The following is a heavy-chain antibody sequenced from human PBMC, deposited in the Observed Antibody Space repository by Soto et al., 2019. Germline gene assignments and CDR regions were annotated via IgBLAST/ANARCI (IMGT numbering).Heavy chain of an antibody. V-gene: IGHV1-24*01. D-gene: IGHD3-3*01. CDR2: FDPEDGET. CDR1: GYTLTELS. CDR3: ATEPDSRFLGWLPRGT. J-gene: IGHJ5*02. Sequence: ASVKVSCKVSGYTLTELSMHWVRQAPGKGLEWMGGFDPEDGETIYAQKFQGRVTMTEDTSTDTAYMELSSLRSEDTAVYYCATEPDSRFLGWLPRGTWGQGTLVTVS.